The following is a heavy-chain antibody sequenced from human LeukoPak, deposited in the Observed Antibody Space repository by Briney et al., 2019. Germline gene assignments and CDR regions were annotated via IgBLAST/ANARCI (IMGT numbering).Heavy chain of an antibody. CDR2: INPNNGGT. CDR1: GYTFTDYY. D-gene: IGHD3-22*01. V-gene: IGHV1-2*02. Sequence: GASVKVSCKASGYTFTDYYIHWVRQAPGQGLEWMGWINPNNGGTNYAQKFQGRVTMTRDTTISTAYMEQSRLRSDDTAVYYCAREVDYYDTSDYFPLGYWGQGTLVTVSS. J-gene: IGHJ4*02. CDR3: AREVDYYDTSDYFPLGY.